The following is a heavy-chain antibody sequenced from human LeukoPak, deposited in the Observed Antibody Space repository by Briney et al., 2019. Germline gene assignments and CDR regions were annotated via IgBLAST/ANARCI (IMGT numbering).Heavy chain of an antibody. CDR1: GFTFSSYA. CDR3: AKRGNYGGGAFDI. J-gene: IGHJ3*02. CDR2: ISADGGGT. V-gene: IGHV3-23*01. D-gene: IGHD4-23*01. Sequence: GGSLRLSCAASGFTFSSYAMSWVRQAPGKGLEWVSGISADGGGTHYTDSVRGRFTISRDNSQNTLYLQMNSLRTEDTAAYYCAKRGNYGGGAFDIWGQGTMVTVSP.